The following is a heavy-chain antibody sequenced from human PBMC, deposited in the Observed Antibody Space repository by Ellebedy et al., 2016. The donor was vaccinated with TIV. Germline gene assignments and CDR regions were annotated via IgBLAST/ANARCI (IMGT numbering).Heavy chain of an antibody. Sequence: ASVKVSCKVSGYTLTELSMHWVRQAPGKGLEWMGGFDPEDGETIYAQRFQGRVTMTEDTSTDTAYMELSSLRYEDTAVYYFARGSDSSGFYSENFHYWGQGTLVSVSS. D-gene: IGHD3-22*01. CDR2: FDPEDGET. J-gene: IGHJ1*01. V-gene: IGHV1-24*01. CDR3: ARGSDSSGFYSENFHY. CDR1: GYTLTELS.